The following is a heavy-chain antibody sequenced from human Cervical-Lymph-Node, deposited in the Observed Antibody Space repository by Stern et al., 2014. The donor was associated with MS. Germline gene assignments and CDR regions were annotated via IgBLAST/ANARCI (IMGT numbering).Heavy chain of an antibody. D-gene: IGHD3-3*01. V-gene: IGHV1-18*01. CDR3: ARAPRFLDSYNWLDP. CDR1: GYTFTSYG. CDR2: ISADNGNT. J-gene: IGHJ5*02. Sequence: QVQLMQSGAEVKKPGASVKVSCKASGYTFTSYGISWVRQAPGQGLEWMGGISADNGNTNYAQKVQGRVTMTTDTSTSTAYIELRSLRSDDTAVYYCARAPRFLDSYNWLDPWGQGTLVTVSS.